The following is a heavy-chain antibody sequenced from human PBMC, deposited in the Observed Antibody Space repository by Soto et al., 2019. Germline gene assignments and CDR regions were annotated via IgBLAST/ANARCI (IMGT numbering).Heavy chain of an antibody. CDR2: IKTDGSEK. V-gene: IGHV3-7*01. D-gene: IGHD3-16*01. CDR1: GFTFSSYW. J-gene: IGHJ6*02. Sequence: EVQLVESGGGLVQPGGSLRLSCAASGFTFSSYWMSWVRQAPGKGLEWVANIKTDGSEKYYMDSVRGRFTTSRDNARNFSFLQMTSLPGADTAVIYCTRVGSPFALEVWGLGPRSPSP. CDR3: TRVGSPFALEV.